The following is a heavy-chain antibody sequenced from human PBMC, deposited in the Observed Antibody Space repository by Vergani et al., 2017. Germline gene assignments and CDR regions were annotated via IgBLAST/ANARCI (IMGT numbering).Heavy chain of an antibody. Sequence: EVQLVESGGGLVQPGGSLRLSCAASGFTFSSYWMSWVRQAPGKGLEWVANIKQDGSEKYYVDSVKGRFTISRDNAKNSLYLQMNSLRAEDTAVYYCARDVLNYDSLTGYYFNYYGMDVWGQGTTVTVSS. CDR3: ARDVLNYDSLTGYYFNYYGMDV. CDR1: GFTFSSYW. J-gene: IGHJ6*02. CDR2: IKQDGSEK. D-gene: IGHD3-9*01. V-gene: IGHV3-7*01.